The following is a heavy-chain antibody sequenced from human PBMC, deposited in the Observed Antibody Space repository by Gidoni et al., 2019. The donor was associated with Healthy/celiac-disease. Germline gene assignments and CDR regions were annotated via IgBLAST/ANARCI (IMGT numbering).Heavy chain of an antibody. Sequence: QVQLQESGPGLVKPSETLSLTCTVSGGSVSSGSYYWSWIRQPPGKGLEWIGYIYYSGSTNYNPSLKSRVTISVDTSKNQFSLKLSSVTAADTAVYYCASGAVAGTGYWGQGTLVTVSS. CDR3: ASGAVAGTGY. V-gene: IGHV4-61*01. CDR1: GGSVSSGSYY. D-gene: IGHD6-19*01. J-gene: IGHJ4*02. CDR2: IYYSGST.